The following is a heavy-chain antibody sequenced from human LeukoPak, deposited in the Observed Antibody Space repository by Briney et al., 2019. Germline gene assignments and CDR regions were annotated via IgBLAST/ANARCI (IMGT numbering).Heavy chain of an antibody. J-gene: IGHJ4*02. CDR1: GGSISSGGYY. V-gene: IGHV4-31*03. D-gene: IGHD1-7*01. Sequence: PSQTLSLTCTVSGGSISSGGYYWSWIRQHPGKGLEWIGYIYYSGSTYYNPSLKSRVTISVDTSKNQFSPKLSSVTAADTAVYYCATVEAGTTSGRFDYWGQGTLVTVSS. CDR2: IYYSGST. CDR3: ATVEAGTTSGRFDY.